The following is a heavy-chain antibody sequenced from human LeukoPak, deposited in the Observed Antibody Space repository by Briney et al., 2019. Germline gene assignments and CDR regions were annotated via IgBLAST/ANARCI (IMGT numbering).Heavy chain of an antibody. CDR2: INHSGST. V-gene: IGHV4-34*01. CDR1: GGSFSGYY. Sequence: SETLSLTCAVYGGSFSGYYWSWIRQPPGKGLEWIGEINHSGSTNYNPSLKSRVTISVDTSKNQFSLKLSSVTAADTAVYYCARSSGWYYFDYWGQGTLVTVSS. CDR3: ARSSGWYYFDY. D-gene: IGHD6-19*01. J-gene: IGHJ4*02.